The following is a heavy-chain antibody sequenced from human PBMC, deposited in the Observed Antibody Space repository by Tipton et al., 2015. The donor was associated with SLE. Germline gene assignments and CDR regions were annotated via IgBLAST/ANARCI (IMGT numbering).Heavy chain of an antibody. CDR2: ISYSGST. Sequence: TLSLTCAVSGGSISSGSGNWWIWVRQPPGKGLEWIGCISYSGSTNYNPSLRSRVTLSIGTSKNQFSLKLNSVTAADTAVYYCARGSGRYSSSWYFFYYYMDVWGKGTTVTVSS. CDR3: ARGSGRYSSSWYFFYYYMDV. D-gene: IGHD6-13*01. J-gene: IGHJ6*03. CDR1: GGSISSGSGNW. V-gene: IGHV4-61*01.